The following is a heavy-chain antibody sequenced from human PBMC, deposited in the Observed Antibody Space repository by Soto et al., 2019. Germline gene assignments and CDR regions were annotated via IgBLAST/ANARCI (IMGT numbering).Heavy chain of an antibody. V-gene: IGHV1-69*13. CDR1: GGTFSSYA. D-gene: IGHD1-26*01. CDR2: IIPIFGTA. CDR3: ARGVGMATIPLLLFDY. Sequence: SVKVSCKASGGTFSSYATSWVRQAPGQGLEWMGGIIPIFGTANYAQKFQGRVTITADESTSTAYMELSSLRSEDTAVYYCARGVGMATIPLLLFDYWGQGTLVTVSS. J-gene: IGHJ4*02.